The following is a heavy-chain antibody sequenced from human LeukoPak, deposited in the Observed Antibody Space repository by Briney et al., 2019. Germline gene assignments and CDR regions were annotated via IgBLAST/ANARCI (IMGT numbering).Heavy chain of an antibody. CDR1: VFTFSSYI. Sequence: GWALRLSCAPSVFTFSSYIMHWVRPAPGRGLEGVSSISSSSSYIYYADSVKGRFTISRDNAKNSLYLQKNSLRAEDTAVYYCARGYIAVAGTLSYWGQGTLVTVSS. CDR3: ARGYIAVAGTLSY. D-gene: IGHD6-19*01. J-gene: IGHJ4*02. V-gene: IGHV3-21*01. CDR2: ISSSSSYI.